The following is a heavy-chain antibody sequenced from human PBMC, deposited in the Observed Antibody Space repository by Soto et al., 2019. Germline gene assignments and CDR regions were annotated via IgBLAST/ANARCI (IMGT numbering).Heavy chain of an antibody. CDR2: IYYGGST. Sequence: PSETLSLTCTVSGGSISPYYWSWIRQPPGKGLEWVGYIYYGGSTYYNPSIKSRVTISVDTSKNQFSLKLSSVTAADTAVYYCARHSAYYYDSSGYLDYWGQGTLVTVSS. CDR1: GGSISPYY. CDR3: ARHSAYYYDSSGYLDY. V-gene: IGHV4-59*08. D-gene: IGHD3-22*01. J-gene: IGHJ4*02.